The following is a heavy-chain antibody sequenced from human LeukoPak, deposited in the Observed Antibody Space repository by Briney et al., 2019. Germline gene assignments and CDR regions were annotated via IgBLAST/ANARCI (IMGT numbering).Heavy chain of an antibody. V-gene: IGHV1-58*01. CDR3: ARDLPGLPGHDILTGYYY. CDR1: GFTFTSSA. Sequence: SVKVSCKASGFTFTSSAVQWVRQARGQRLEWIGWIVVGSGNTNYAQKFQERVTITRDMSTSTAYMELSSLRSEDTAVYYCARDLPGLPGHDILTGYYYWGQGTLVTVSS. J-gene: IGHJ4*02. D-gene: IGHD3-9*01. CDR2: IVVGSGNT.